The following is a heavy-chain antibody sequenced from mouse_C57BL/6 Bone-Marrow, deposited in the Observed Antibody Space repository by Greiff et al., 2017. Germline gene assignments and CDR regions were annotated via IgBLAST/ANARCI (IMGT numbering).Heavy chain of an antibody. Sequence: ESGPGLVKPSQSLSLTCSVTGYSITSGYYWNWIRQFPGNKLEWMGYISYDGSNNYNPSLKNRISITRDTSKNQFFLKLNSLTTEDTATYYCARNSWYFDVWGTGTTVTVSS. J-gene: IGHJ1*03. CDR1: GYSITSGYY. CDR3: ARNSWYFDV. CDR2: ISYDGSN. V-gene: IGHV3-6*01.